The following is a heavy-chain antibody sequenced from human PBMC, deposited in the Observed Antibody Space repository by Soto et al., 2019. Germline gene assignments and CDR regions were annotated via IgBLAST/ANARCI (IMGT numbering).Heavy chain of an antibody. CDR1: GGTFSSYA. CDR3: ARDPCRTASGQNY. V-gene: IGHV1-69*01. CDR2: LIPIVGTA. J-gene: IGHJ4*02. Sequence: QVQLVQSGAAVKKPGSSVKVSCKDSGGTFSSYAISWVRQAPGQGLEWMVVLIPIVGTANYAQKFQGRVTITAEETTSTADMELSSLRSEDTAVYYCARDPCRTASGQNYWGQGTLVTVSS. D-gene: IGHD2-15*01.